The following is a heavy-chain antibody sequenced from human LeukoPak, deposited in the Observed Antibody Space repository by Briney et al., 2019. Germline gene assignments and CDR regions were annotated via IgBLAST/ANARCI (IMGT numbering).Heavy chain of an antibody. V-gene: IGHV1-2*02. D-gene: IGHD2-15*01. CDR3: ARVLRYCSGGSCYYFDY. Sequence: ASVKVSCKASGYTFTGYYMHWVRQAPRHRLEWMGWINPNSGGTNYAQKFQGRVTMTRDTSISTAYMELSRLRSDDTAVYYCARVLRYCSGGSCYYFDYWGQGTLVTVSS. CDR2: INPNSGGT. J-gene: IGHJ4*02. CDR1: GYTFTGYY.